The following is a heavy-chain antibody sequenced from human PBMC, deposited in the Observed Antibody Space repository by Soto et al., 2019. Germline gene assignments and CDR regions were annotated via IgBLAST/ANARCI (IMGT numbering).Heavy chain of an antibody. CDR2: IWYDGSSN. CDR1: GFPFSNYA. CDR3: AREYVWGNYRYGLDA. Sequence: QVQLVESGGGVAQPGRSLRLSCTASGFPFSNYAMHWVRQAPGNGLEWVALIWYDGSSNYYADPVQGRFTISRDNSKDTLYLQMNSLRAEDTAVYYCAREYVWGNYRYGLDAWGQGTTVTVSS. J-gene: IGHJ6*02. D-gene: IGHD3-16*02. V-gene: IGHV3-33*01.